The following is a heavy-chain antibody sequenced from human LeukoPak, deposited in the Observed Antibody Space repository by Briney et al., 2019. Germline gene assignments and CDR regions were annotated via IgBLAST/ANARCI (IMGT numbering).Heavy chain of an antibody. CDR3: ARHVSTGTMIVVVGAFDI. J-gene: IGHJ3*02. Sequence: SETLSLTCAVSRYSLSSGYYWGWIRQPPGKGLEWIGSIYHSGSTYYNPSLKSRVTISVDTYKHQFSLKLSSVTAAATAVYYCARHVSTGTMIVVVGAFDIWGQGTMVTVSS. D-gene: IGHD3-22*01. V-gene: IGHV4-38-2*01. CDR1: RYSLSSGYY. CDR2: IYHSGST.